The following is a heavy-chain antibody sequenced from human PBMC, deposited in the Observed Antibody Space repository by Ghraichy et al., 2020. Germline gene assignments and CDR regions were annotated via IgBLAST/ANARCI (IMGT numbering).Heavy chain of an antibody. CDR3: AKQAYDTTGYYPFYFDL. J-gene: IGHJ4*02. Sequence: GSLRLSCAASGFTFSNSAMSWVRQAPGKGLEWVSTITASGSTYYADSVKGRFTVSRDNSKNTLYLQMNSLRVEDTALYFCAKQAYDTTGYYPFYFDLWGQGTLVTVSS. CDR2: ITASGST. CDR1: GFTFSNSA. V-gene: IGHV3-23*01. D-gene: IGHD3-22*01.